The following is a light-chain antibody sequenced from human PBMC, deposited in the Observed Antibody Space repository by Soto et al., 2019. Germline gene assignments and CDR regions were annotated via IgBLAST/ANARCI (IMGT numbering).Light chain of an antibody. CDR3: CSYAGSSTPFV. V-gene: IGLV2-23*02. J-gene: IGLJ1*01. CDR1: SGDIGSYNL. CDR2: EVN. Sequence: QSVLTQPASVSGSPGQSITISCTGTSGDIGSYNLVSWYQHHPGKAPQLMIYEVNKRPSGVSDRFSGSKSGNTASLTISGLQSEDETDYYCCSYAGSSTPFVFRTGTKVTVL.